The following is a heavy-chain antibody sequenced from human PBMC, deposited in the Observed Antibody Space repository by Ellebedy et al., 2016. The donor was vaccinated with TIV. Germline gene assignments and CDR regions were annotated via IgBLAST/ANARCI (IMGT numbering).Heavy chain of an antibody. Sequence: GESLKISCAASGFSFRSYWMTWVRQAPGKGLEWVANIYQDGSKKYYVDSVKGRFTISRDNAKNSLYLQMNSLRVKDTAVYYCARRGSYGDYAVQVNSWFDAWGQGTLVTVSS. CDR3: ARRGSYGDYAVQVNSWFDA. V-gene: IGHV3-7*01. CDR2: IYQDGSKK. CDR1: GFSFRSYW. J-gene: IGHJ5*02. D-gene: IGHD4-17*01.